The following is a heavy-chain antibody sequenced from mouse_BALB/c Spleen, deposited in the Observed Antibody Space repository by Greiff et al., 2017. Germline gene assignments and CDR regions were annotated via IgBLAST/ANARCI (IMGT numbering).Heavy chain of an antibody. J-gene: IGHJ3*01. Sequence: QVTLKVSGPGILQPSQTLSLTCSFSGFSLSTSGMGVGWIRQPSGKGLEWLAHIWWDDDKRYNPALKSRLTISKDTSSNQVFLKIASVDTADTATYYCARAYYYGSTWFAYWGQGTLVTVSA. CDR3: ARAYYYGSTWFAY. V-gene: IGHV8-8*01. D-gene: IGHD1-1*01. CDR1: GFSLSTSGMG. CDR2: IWWDDDK.